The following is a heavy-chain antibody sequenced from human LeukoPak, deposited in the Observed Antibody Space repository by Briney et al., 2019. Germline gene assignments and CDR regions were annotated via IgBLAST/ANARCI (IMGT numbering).Heavy chain of an antibody. D-gene: IGHD1-26*01. CDR3: ARGPSAWGSYHFDY. J-gene: IGHJ4*02. Sequence: DSVKVSCKASGYTFTSYGISWVRQAPGQGLEWMGWISAYNGNTNYAQKLQGRVTMTTDTSTSTAYMELRSLRSDDTAVYYCARGPSAWGSYHFDYWGQGTLVTVSS. CDR2: ISAYNGNT. V-gene: IGHV1-18*01. CDR1: GYTFTSYG.